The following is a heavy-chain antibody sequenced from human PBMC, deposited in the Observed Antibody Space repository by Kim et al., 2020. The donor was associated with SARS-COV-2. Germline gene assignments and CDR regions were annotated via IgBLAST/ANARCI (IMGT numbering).Heavy chain of an antibody. J-gene: IGHJ2*01. CDR1: GFTFSNYD. V-gene: IGHV3-23*01. Sequence: GGSLRLSCAASGFTFSNYDMSWGRQAPGKGLEGVSTISGSGGSTYYVDSVKGRFTISRDNSKNTLYLQMNSLRVEDTAVYFCAKDRIPAVTGYFDLWGRGTLVTV. D-gene: IGHD2-2*01. CDR2: ISGSGGST. CDR3: AKDRIPAVTGYFDL.